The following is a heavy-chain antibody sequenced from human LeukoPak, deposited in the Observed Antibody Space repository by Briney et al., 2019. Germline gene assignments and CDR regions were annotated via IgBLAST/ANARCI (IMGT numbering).Heavy chain of an antibody. Sequence: EASVKLSCTAFGYTFTSYAISWLRQAPGQRLEWMGWISAYNGKTNYVQYLQGRLTFTTDASTNTAYMELRKLRSDDTAAYFCARPDPKNIGREYFDYWGQRTLVTVSS. CDR2: ISAYNGKT. CDR1: GYTFTSYA. CDR3: ARPDPKNIGREYFDY. J-gene: IGHJ4*02. V-gene: IGHV1-18*01. D-gene: IGHD1/OR15-1a*01.